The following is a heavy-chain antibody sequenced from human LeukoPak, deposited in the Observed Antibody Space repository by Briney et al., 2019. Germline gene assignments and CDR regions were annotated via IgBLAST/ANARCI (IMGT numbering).Heavy chain of an antibody. CDR3: ARQYFDWLQILDY. CDR2: IYYSGST. Sequence: SETLSLTCTVSGGSISSSSYYWGWIRQPPGKGLEWIGSIYYSGSTYYNPSLKSRVTISVDASKNQFSLKLSSVTAADTAVYYCARQYFDWLQILDYWGQGTLVTVSS. V-gene: IGHV4-39*01. CDR1: GGSISSSSYY. J-gene: IGHJ4*02. D-gene: IGHD3-9*01.